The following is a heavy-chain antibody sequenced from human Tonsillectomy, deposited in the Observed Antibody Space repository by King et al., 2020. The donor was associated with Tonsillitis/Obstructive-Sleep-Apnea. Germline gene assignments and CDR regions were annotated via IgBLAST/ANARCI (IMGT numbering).Heavy chain of an antibody. V-gene: IGHV1-46*01. CDR1: GYTFTSYY. J-gene: IGHJ4*02. Sequence: QLVQSGAEVKKPGASVKVSCKASGYTFTSYYMHWVRQAPGQGLEWMGIINPSGGSTSYAQKLQGRVTMTRDTSTSTVYMELSSLRSEDTAVYYCAAGVVPAAIGGDFDNWGQGTLVTVSS. CDR2: INPSGGST. CDR3: AAGVVPAAIGGDFDN. D-gene: IGHD2-2*02.